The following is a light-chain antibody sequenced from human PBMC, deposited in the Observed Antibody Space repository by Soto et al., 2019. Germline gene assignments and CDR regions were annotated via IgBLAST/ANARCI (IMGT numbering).Light chain of an antibody. Sequence: EIVMTQSPATLSVSPWERATLSCGASQSVSSDLAWYQQKPGQAPRLFIYGASTRATGIPARFSGSGSGTEFTPTISSLQSEDFAVYYCQQCGSSPWTFGQGTKVDIK. CDR1: QSVSSD. CDR3: QQCGSSPWT. V-gene: IGKV3-15*01. CDR2: GAS. J-gene: IGKJ1*01.